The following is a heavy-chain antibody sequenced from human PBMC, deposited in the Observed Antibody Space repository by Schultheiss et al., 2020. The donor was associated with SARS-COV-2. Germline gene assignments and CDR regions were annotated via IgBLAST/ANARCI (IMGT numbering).Heavy chain of an antibody. CDR3: AKDRWDYYYGVDV. V-gene: IGHV3-23*01. CDR2: ISGSGGTT. J-gene: IGHJ6*02. CDR1: GFTFSSYS. Sequence: GESLKISCAASGFTFSSYSMNWVRQAPGKGLEWVSVISGSGGTTNYADPVKGRFTISRDNSKNTLYLQMNSLRAEDTAVYYCAKDRWDYYYGVDVWGQGTTVTVSS. D-gene: IGHD6-13*01.